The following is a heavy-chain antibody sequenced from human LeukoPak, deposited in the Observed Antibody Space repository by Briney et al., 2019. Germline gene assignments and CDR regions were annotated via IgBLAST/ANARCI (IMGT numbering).Heavy chain of an antibody. J-gene: IGHJ4*02. CDR3: AKDEARNYDFWSGYLVY. Sequence: GGSLRLSCAASGFTFSSYGMHWVRQAPGKGLEWVAVISYDGSNKNYADSVKGRFTISRDNSKNTLYLQMNSLRAEDTAVYYCAKDEARNYDFWSGYLVYWGQGTLVTVSS. V-gene: IGHV3-30*18. CDR1: GFTFSSYG. D-gene: IGHD3-3*01. CDR2: ISYDGSNK.